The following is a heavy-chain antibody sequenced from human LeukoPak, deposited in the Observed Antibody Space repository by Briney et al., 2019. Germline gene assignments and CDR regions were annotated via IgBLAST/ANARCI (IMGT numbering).Heavy chain of an antibody. CDR1: GYTFTGYY. D-gene: IGHD3-22*01. CDR2: INPNSGGP. CDR3: ARGRDYYDFTPFQH. V-gene: IGHV1-2*02. Sequence: ASVKVSCKASGYTFTGYYMHWVRQAPGQGLEWMGWINPNSGGPNYAQKFQGRVAMTRDTSISTAYMELSRLKSDDTAVYYCARGRDYYDFTPFQHWGQGTLVTVSS. J-gene: IGHJ1*01.